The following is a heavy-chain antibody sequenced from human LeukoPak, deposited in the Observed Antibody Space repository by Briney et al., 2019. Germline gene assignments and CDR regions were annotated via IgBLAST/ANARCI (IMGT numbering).Heavy chain of an antibody. CDR3: TRFPDGVTYYGDY. V-gene: IGHV4-38-2*02. CDR2: LSHSGTP. J-gene: IGHJ4*02. CDR1: GYSINSAYY. D-gene: IGHD3-3*01. Sequence: PSETLSLTCTVSGYSINSAYYWGWIRQSPGKGLEWIGTLSHSGTPYYNLSLKSRLTISVDTSKNQFSLKLSSVTAADTAVYYCTRFPDGVTYYGDYWGQGTLVTVSS.